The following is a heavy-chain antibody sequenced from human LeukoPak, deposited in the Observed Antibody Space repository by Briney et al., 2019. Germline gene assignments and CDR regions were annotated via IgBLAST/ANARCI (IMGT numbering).Heavy chain of an antibody. V-gene: IGHV3-30*04. Sequence: GRSVRLSCAASGFTFSRYAMHWVRQAPGKGLEWVAFIPYDGSNKYYADSVKGRFTISRDNSKNTLYLQMNSLRAEDTAGYYCAKDPARGRLCSSTSCYDPHFDYWGQGTLVTVSS. CDR1: GFTFSRYA. CDR2: IPYDGSNK. CDR3: AKDPARGRLCSSTSCYDPHFDY. J-gene: IGHJ4*02. D-gene: IGHD2-2*01.